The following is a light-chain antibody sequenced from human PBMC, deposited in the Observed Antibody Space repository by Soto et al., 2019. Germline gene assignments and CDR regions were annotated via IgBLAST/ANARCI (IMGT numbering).Light chain of an antibody. Sequence: DIQVTQSPSSVSASVGYRVTITCRASQAIGSWLAWYQQKPGKAPKLLIYDATTLQSGVPSRFSGSGSGTDFSLTISSLQPEDFATYYCQQANSFPLTFGGGTKVDI. CDR2: DAT. CDR3: QQANSFPLT. CDR1: QAIGSW. V-gene: IGKV1-12*01. J-gene: IGKJ4*01.